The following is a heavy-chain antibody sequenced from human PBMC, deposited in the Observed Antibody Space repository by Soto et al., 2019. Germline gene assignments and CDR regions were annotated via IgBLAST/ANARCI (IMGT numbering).Heavy chain of an antibody. CDR1: GGSVSSGSYY. CDR3: ARDPGCSSTSCYPNWFDP. Sequence: QVQLQESGPGLVKPSETLSLTCTVSGGSVSSGSYYWSWIRQPPGKGLEWIGYIYYSGSTNYNPSLKSRVTISVDTSKNQFSLKLSSVTAADTAVYYCARDPGCSSTSCYPNWFDPCGQGTLVTVSS. V-gene: IGHV4-61*01. D-gene: IGHD2-2*01. CDR2: IYYSGST. J-gene: IGHJ5*02.